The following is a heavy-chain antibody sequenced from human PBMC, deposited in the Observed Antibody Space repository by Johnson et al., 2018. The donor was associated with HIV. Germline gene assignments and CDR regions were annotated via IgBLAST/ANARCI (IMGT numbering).Heavy chain of an antibody. D-gene: IGHD3-22*01. CDR1: GFTFSSYA. Sequence: QVQLVESGGGVVQPGRSLRLSCAASGFTFSSYAMHWVRQAPGKGLEWVAVISYDGSNKYYADSVKGRFTISRDNSKNTLYLQMNSRRAEDTAVYYCARGGNYYDSSGYPHDAFDIWGQGTMVTVSS. V-gene: IGHV3-30-3*01. CDR3: ARGGNYYDSSGYPHDAFDI. J-gene: IGHJ3*02. CDR2: ISYDGSNK.